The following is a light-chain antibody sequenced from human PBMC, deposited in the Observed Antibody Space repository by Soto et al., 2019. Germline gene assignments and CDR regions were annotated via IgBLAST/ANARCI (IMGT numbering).Light chain of an antibody. CDR1: QSFSNW. CDR2: YVS. CDR3: QQFDRYSWT. Sequence: DIQMTQSPSTLSASLGERVTLTCRASQSFSNWLAWYQQKPGKAPRLLIYYVSSVDSGVPSRFSGSASGTEFILTISSLQPDDFATYYCQQFDRYSWTFGQGTKVEMK. V-gene: IGKV1-5*01. J-gene: IGKJ1*01.